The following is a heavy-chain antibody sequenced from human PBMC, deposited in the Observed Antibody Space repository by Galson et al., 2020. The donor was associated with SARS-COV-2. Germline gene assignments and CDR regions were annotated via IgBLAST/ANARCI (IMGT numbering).Heavy chain of an antibody. CDR1: GGSISSSNW. J-gene: IGHJ3*02. Sequence: SETLSLTCAVSGGSISSSNWWSWVRQPPGKGLEWIGEIYHSGSTNYNPSLKSRVTISVDKSKNQFSLKLSSVTAADTAVYYCASRRIILRPEAAFDIWGQGTMVTVSS. D-gene: IGHD3-3*01. V-gene: IGHV4-4*02. CDR3: ASRRIILRPEAAFDI. CDR2: IYHSGST.